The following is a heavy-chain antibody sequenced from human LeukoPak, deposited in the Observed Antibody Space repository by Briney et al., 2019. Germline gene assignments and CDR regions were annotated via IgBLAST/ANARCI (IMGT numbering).Heavy chain of an antibody. CDR1: GFTFSSYS. J-gene: IGHJ4*02. CDR2: ISSSSSYI. D-gene: IGHD5-18*01. V-gene: IGHV3-21*01. CDR3: ARDPIRDTAMANYFDY. Sequence: GGSLRLSCAASGFTFSSYSMNWVRQAPGKGLEWVSSISSSSSYIYHADSVKGRFTISRDNAKNSLYLQMNSLRAEDTAVYYYARDPIRDTAMANYFDYWGQGTLVTVSS.